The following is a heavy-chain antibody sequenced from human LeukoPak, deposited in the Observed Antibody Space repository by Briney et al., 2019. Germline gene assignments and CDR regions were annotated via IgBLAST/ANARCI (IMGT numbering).Heavy chain of an antibody. CDR1: GFTFSSYA. V-gene: IGHV3-23*01. CDR2: IRGSGGSS. D-gene: IGHD6-19*01. Sequence: PGGSLRLSCAASGFTFSSYAMSWVRQAPGKGLEWVSAIRGSGGSSYYADSVKGRFTISRDNSKDTLYLQMNSLRAEDTAVYYCAKDRDIAVAGDTADWGQGTLVTVPS. J-gene: IGHJ4*02. CDR3: AKDRDIAVAGDTAD.